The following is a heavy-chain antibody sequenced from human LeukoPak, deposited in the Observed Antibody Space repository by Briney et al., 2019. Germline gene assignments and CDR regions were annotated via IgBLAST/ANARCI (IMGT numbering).Heavy chain of an antibody. V-gene: IGHV3-21*01. J-gene: IGHJ4*02. CDR3: ARGGPPPPWYYDILTGYYLSYFDY. CDR1: GFTFSSYS. CDR2: ISSSSSYI. Sequence: GGSLRLSCAASGFTFSSYSMNWVRQAPGKGLEWVSSISSSSSYIYYADSVKGRFTISRDNAKNSLYLQMNSLRAEDTAVYYWARGGPPPPWYYDILTGYYLSYFDYWGQGTLVTVSS. D-gene: IGHD3-9*01.